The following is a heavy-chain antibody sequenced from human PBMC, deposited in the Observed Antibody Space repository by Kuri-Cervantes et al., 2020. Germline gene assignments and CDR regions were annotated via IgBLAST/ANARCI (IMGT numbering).Heavy chain of an antibody. CDR2: IYYSGST. D-gene: IGHD3-9*01. Sequence: ESLKSSCTVSGGSISSYYWSWIRQPPGKGLGWIGYIYYSGSTNYNPSLKSRVTISVDTSKNQFSLKLSSVTAADTAVYYCARKAINYDILTGYFPSWFDPWGQGTLVTVSS. CDR3: ARKAINYDILTGYFPSWFDP. CDR1: GGSISSYY. J-gene: IGHJ5*02. V-gene: IGHV4-59*12.